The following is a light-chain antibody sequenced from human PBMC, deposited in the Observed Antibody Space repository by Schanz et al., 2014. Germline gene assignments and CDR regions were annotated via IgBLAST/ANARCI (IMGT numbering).Light chain of an antibody. J-gene: IGKJ2*01. Sequence: EIVMTQSPATLSVSPGERGTLSCRASQTVSNNLAWYQQKPGQTPRLLIYGASTRATGIPAKFSGSMSGTEFTLTISTLEPEDFAVYYCQQYGNSPPFTFGQGTRLEIK. CDR1: QTVSNN. CDR2: GAS. V-gene: IGKV3-15*01. CDR3: QQYGNSPPFT.